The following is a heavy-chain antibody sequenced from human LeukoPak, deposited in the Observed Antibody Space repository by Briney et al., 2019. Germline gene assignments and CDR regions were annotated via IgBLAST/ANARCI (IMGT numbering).Heavy chain of an antibody. D-gene: IGHD3-22*01. CDR2: ISGSGGST. Sequence: GGSLRLSCAASGFTFSSYAMSWVRQAPGKGLEWVSAISGSGGSTYYADSEKGRFTISRDNSKNTLYLQMNSLRAEDTAVYYCAKEKSYYYDSLGYFDYWGQGTLVTVSS. V-gene: IGHV3-23*01. CDR1: GFTFSSYA. CDR3: AKEKSYYYDSLGYFDY. J-gene: IGHJ4*02.